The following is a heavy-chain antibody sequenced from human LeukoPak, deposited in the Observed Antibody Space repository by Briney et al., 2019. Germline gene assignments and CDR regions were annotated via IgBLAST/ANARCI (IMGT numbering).Heavy chain of an antibody. CDR2: ISWNSGSI. Sequence: PGRSLRLSCAASGFTFDDYAMHWVRQAPGKGLEWVSGISWNSGSIGYADSVKGRFTISRGNAKNSLYLQMNSLRAEDMALYYCARPGSSGYYFDAFDIWGQGTIVTVSS. V-gene: IGHV3-9*03. CDR1: GFTFDDYA. J-gene: IGHJ3*02. D-gene: IGHD3-22*01. CDR3: ARPGSSGYYFDAFDI.